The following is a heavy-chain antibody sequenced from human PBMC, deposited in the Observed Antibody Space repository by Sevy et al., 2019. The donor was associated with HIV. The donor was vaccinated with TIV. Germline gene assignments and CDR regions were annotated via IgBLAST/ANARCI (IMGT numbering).Heavy chain of an antibody. J-gene: IGHJ4*02. D-gene: IGHD1-26*01. V-gene: IGHV3-30-3*02. CDR2: ISYDGSNK. CDR3: AKTGWIGGSYYGESWYYFDY. CDR1: GFLFSSYA. Sequence: GGSLRLSCATSGFLFSSYALHWVRQAPGKGLEWVAVISYDGSNKYYEDSVKGRFTISRDISKSTLYLQMNGLRAEDTAEYYCAKTGWIGGSYYGESWYYFDYWGQGTQVTVSS.